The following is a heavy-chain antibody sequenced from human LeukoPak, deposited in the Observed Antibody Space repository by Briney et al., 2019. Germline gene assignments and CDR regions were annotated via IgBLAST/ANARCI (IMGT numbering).Heavy chain of an antibody. CDR2: INAGNGNT. CDR3: AREGQSSGWYLDYFDY. CDR1: GYTFTSYA. V-gene: IGHV1-3*01. Sequence: GASVKVSCTASGYTFTSYAMHWVRQAPGQRLEWMGWINAGNGNTKYSQKFQGRVTITRDTSASTAYMELSSLRSEDTAVYYCAREGQSSGWYLDYFDYWGQGTLVTVSS. D-gene: IGHD6-19*01. J-gene: IGHJ4*02.